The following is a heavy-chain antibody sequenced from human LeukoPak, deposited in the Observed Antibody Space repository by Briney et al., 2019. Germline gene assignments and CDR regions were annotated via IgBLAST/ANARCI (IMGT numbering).Heavy chain of an antibody. CDR1: GFTFDDYA. D-gene: IGHD6-13*01. CDR3: AKGSWGYSSSWTYFDY. V-gene: IGHV3-9*03. Sequence: GGSLRLSCAASGFTFDDYAMHWVRQAPGKGLEWVSGISWNSGSIGYADSVKGRFTISRDNAKNSLYLQMNSLGAEDMALYYCAKGSWGYSSSWTYFDYWGQGTLVTVSS. CDR2: ISWNSGSI. J-gene: IGHJ4*02.